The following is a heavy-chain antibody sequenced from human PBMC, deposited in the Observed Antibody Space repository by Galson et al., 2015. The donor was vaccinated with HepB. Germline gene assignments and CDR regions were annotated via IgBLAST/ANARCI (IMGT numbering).Heavy chain of an antibody. D-gene: IGHD3-22*01. CDR2: TYYRSGWYN. CDR3: TRIVDGFSNWFDP. CDR1: GDSVSSNSAA. J-gene: IGHJ5*02. Sequence: CAISGDSVSSNSAAWNWIRQSPSRGLEWLGRTYYRSGWYNDYAVSVKSRITINPDTSRNQFSLQLNSVTPEDTAVYYCTRIVDGFSNWFDPWGQGTLATVSS. V-gene: IGHV6-1*01.